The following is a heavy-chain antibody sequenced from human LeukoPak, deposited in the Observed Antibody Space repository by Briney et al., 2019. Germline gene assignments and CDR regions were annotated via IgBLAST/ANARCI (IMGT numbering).Heavy chain of an antibody. V-gene: IGHV3-23*01. D-gene: IGHD1-26*01. J-gene: IGHJ3*02. CDR2: ISGSGGST. CDR3: AKGTGIVGATSGAFDI. Sequence: GGSLRLSCAASRFTFSSYAMSWVRQAPGKGLEWVSAISGSGGSTYYADSVKGRFTISRDNSKNTLYLQMNSLRAEDTAVYYCAKGTGIVGATSGAFDIWGQGTMVTVSS. CDR1: RFTFSSYA.